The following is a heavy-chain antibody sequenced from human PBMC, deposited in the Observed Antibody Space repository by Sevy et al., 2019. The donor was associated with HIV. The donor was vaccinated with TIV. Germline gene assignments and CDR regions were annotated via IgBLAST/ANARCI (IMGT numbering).Heavy chain of an antibody. CDR2: ISGSGRYT. D-gene: IGHD2-15*01. Sequence: GGSLRLSCAASGFTFSTYAMNWVRQAPGKGLEWVSSISGSGRYTYYADSVEGRFTISRDSSKNTLYLQRNSLRADDTAVYYCAKGFCSGGSCPRDYYYYGMDVWGQGTTVTVSS. CDR1: GFTFSTYA. J-gene: IGHJ6*02. V-gene: IGHV3-23*01. CDR3: AKGFCSGGSCPRDYYYYGMDV.